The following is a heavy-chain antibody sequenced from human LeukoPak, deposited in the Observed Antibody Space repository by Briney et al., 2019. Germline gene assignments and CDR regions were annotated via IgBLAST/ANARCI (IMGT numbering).Heavy chain of an antibody. CDR2: INHSGST. CDR3: ARASYSIGYNWFDP. J-gene: IGHJ5*02. V-gene: IGHV4-34*01. CDR1: GGSFSGYY. D-gene: IGHD1-26*01. Sequence: SETLSLTCAVYGGSFSGYYWSWIRQPPGKGLEWIGEINHSGSTNYNPSLKSRVTISVDTSKNQFSLKLSSVTAADTAVYYCARASYSIGYNWFDPWGQGTLVTVSS.